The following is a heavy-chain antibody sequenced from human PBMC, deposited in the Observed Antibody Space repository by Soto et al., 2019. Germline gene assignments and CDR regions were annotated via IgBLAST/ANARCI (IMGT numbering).Heavy chain of an antibody. D-gene: IGHD6-13*01. CDR2: IYSGGTT. V-gene: IGHV3-66*01. Sequence: EVQVVESGGGLVQPGGSLRLSCAASGFTVSSNYMTWVRQAPGKGLEWVSVIYSGGTTYYADSVKGRFIIYRDNSKNTLYLQMNSLRAEDTAVYDCARDGFVAAPGTLAYWGQGTLVTVSS. CDR3: ARDGFVAAPGTLAY. CDR1: GFTVSSNY. J-gene: IGHJ4*02.